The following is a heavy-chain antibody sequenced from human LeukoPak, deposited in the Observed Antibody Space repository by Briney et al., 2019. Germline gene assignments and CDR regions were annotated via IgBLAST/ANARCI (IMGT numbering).Heavy chain of an antibody. Sequence: PGRSLRFSCAASGFTFSSYGMHWFRQAPGKGLKGVAVISHDGSNKYYADSVKGRFTISRDNSKNTLYLQMNSLRAEDTAVYYCAKDSARMGGDGSVYSWGQGTLVTVSS. V-gene: IGHV3-30*18. CDR2: ISHDGSNK. D-gene: IGHD1-26*01. J-gene: IGHJ4*02. CDR3: AKDSARMGGDGSVYS. CDR1: GFTFSSYG.